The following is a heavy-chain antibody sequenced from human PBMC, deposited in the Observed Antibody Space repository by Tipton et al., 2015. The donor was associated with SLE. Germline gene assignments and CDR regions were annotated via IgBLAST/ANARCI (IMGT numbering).Heavy chain of an antibody. V-gene: IGHV4-39*01. CDR2: VSYTGST. Sequence: TLSLTCTVSGDSITRSNNYWGWIRQPPRKGLEWIGSVSYTGSTFYNPSLKSPASISVDTSKNQFSLNLSSVTAADTAVYYCGKNMGLYGFDAFDIWGQGTLVTVSS. CDR1: GDSITRSNNY. CDR3: GKNMGLYGFDAFDI. D-gene: IGHD3-10*01. J-gene: IGHJ3*02.